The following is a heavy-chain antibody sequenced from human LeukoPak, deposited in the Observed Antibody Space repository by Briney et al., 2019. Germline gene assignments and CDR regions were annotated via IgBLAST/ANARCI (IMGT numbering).Heavy chain of an antibody. V-gene: IGHV4-61*02. CDR3: AASTGAFDI. CDR2: IYTSGST. Sequence: PLETLSLTCTASGGSLSSGSYYWSWIRQPAGKGLEWIGRIYTSGSTNYNPSLKSRVTMSVDTSKNQFSLKLSSVTAADTAVYYCAASTGAFDIWGQGTMVTVSS. CDR1: GGSLSSGSYY. J-gene: IGHJ3*02.